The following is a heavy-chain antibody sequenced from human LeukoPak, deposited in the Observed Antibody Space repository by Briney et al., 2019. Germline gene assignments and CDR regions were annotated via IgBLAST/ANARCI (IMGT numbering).Heavy chain of an antibody. V-gene: IGHV3-7*01. CDR1: TFTSSGHW. Sequence: GGSLRLSCAASTFTSSGHWMSWVRQAPGKGLEWVANIKEDGSEKYYLDSVKGRFTISRDNAKNSLHLQINSLRVEDTAVYYCARQHCSGGDCYFFDWGQGTLVTVSS. D-gene: IGHD2-15*01. CDR2: IKEDGSEK. CDR3: ARQHCSGGDCYFFD. J-gene: IGHJ4*02.